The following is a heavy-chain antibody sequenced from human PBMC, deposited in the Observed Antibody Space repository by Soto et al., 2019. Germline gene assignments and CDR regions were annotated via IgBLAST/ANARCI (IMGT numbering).Heavy chain of an antibody. CDR2: IIPVFGTA. D-gene: IGHD3-22*01. CDR1: GATLNTLINYG. J-gene: IGHJ3*01. V-gene: IGHV1-69*12. CDR3: ARRAATKIVVVMYDAFLI. Sequence: QVQLVQSGAEVKKPGSSVKVSCKASGATLNTLINYGITWVRQAPGQGLEWMGGIIPVFGTANYAQKFQGIVTISAYESTRTAYMELSSLRSEDTAVSYYARRAATKIVVVMYDAFLIWGQGIMVTVSS.